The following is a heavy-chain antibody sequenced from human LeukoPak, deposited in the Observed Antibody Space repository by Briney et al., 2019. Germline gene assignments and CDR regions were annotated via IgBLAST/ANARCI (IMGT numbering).Heavy chain of an antibody. V-gene: IGHV5-51*01. Sequence: GESLKISRKGSGYNFITYWIGWVRQMPGKGLEWMGIIYPSNSDTRYSPSFQGQVTFSADKSISTAYLQWSSLKASDTAMYYCARHRVDSSSPRGMDVWGQGTTVTVSS. CDR3: ARHRVDSSSPRGMDV. D-gene: IGHD6-13*01. CDR1: GYNFITYW. J-gene: IGHJ6*02. CDR2: IYPSNSDT.